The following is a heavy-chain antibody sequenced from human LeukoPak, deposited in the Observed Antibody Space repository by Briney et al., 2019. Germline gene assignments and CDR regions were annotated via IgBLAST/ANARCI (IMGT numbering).Heavy chain of an antibody. J-gene: IGHJ3*02. CDR3: ARDTLSAFDI. CDR1: GFTFSSYS. D-gene: IGHD2-15*01. V-gene: IGHV3-21*01. Sequence: GGSLRLSCAASGFTFSSYSMNWVRQAPGKGLEWVSSISSSTSYIYYADSVNGRFTISRDNAKNSLYLQMNSLRDEDTAVYYCARDTLSAFDIWGQGTMATVSA. CDR2: ISSSTSYI.